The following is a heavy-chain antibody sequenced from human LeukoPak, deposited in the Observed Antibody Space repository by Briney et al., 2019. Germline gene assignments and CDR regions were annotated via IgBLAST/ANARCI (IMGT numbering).Heavy chain of an antibody. CDR2: ISYDGSNK. D-gene: IGHD3-3*01. CDR3: AKEANGVHSY. CDR1: GFTFSSYG. J-gene: IGHJ4*02. Sequence: PGGSLRLSCAASGFTFSSYGMHWVRQAPGKGLEWVAVISYDGSNKYYADSVKGRFTISRDNSKNTLYLQMNSLRAEDTAVYYCAKEANGVHSYWGQGTLVTVSS. V-gene: IGHV3-30*18.